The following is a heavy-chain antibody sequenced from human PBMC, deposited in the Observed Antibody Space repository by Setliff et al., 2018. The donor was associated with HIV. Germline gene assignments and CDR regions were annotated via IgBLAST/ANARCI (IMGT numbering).Heavy chain of an antibody. CDR1: GYTFTSYD. CDR2: INPNSGNT. J-gene: IGHJ4*02. CDR3: ARRIAFDI. V-gene: IGHV1-8*02. D-gene: IGHD2-21*01. Sequence: ASVKVSCKASGYTFTSYDINWVRQATGQGLEWMGWINPNSGNTGYAQKFQGRVAMTRDTSINTVYMELSSLRSEDTAVYYCARRIAFDIWGQGTLVTVSS.